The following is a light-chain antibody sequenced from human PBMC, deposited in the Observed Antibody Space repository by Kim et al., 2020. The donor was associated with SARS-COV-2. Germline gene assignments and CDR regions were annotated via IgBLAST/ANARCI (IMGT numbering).Light chain of an antibody. V-gene: IGLV4-69*01. CDR2: VDNDGSH. Sequence: ASIKLPCTLTSGHSTYAVAWHQPRPEEGPRYLMMVDNDGSHTKGDGIPDRFSGASYGAERYLTISSLQSEDEADYYCQTWATGIRVFGGGTKVTVL. J-gene: IGLJ3*02. CDR1: SGHSTYA. CDR3: QTWATGIRV.